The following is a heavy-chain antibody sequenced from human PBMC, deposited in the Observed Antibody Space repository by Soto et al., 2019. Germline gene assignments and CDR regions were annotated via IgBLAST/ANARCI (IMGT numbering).Heavy chain of an antibody. CDR2: INAGNGNT. CDR1: GYTFTSYA. J-gene: IGHJ6*02. D-gene: IGHD6-19*01. Sequence: EASVKVSCKASGYTFTSYAMHWVRQAPGQRLEWMGWINAGNGNTKYSQKFQGRVTITRDTSASTAYMELSSLRSEDTAVYYCARAVAGPGGSFYYYYGMDVWGQGTTVTVSS. V-gene: IGHV1-3*01. CDR3: ARAVAGPGGSFYYYYGMDV.